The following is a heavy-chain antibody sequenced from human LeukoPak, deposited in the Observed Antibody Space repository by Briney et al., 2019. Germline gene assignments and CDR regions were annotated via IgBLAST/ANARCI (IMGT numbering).Heavy chain of an antibody. V-gene: IGHV4-30-2*01. CDR1: GGSISSGGYS. Sequence: PSETLSLTCAVSGGSISSGGYSWSWIRQPPGKGLEWIGYIYHSGSTYYNPSLKSRVTISVDRSKNQFSLKPSSVTAADTAVYYCASYSSGDRSFDYWGQGTLVTVSS. CDR3: ASYSSGDRSFDY. CDR2: IYHSGST. D-gene: IGHD3-22*01. J-gene: IGHJ4*02.